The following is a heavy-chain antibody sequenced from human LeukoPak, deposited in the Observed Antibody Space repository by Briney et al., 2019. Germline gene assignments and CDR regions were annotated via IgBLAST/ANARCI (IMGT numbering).Heavy chain of an antibody. CDR2: IYPDDSDT. CDR3: ASQIQLYCSSTSCYAADY. Sequence: GESLKISCKGSGYSFTNYWIGWVRQMPGKGLEWMGIIYPDDSDTRYSPSFQGQVTISADKSISTAYLQWSSLKASDTAMYYCASQIQLYCSSTSCYAADYWGQGTLVTVSS. J-gene: IGHJ4*02. D-gene: IGHD2-2*01. V-gene: IGHV5-51*01. CDR1: GYSFTNYW.